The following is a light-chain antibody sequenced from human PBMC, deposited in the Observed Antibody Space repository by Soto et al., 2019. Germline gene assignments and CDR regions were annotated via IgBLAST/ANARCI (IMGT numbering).Light chain of an antibody. CDR3: SSCTTSSALHV. J-gene: IGLJ1*01. CDR2: DVS. CDR1: NNYFGGNNY. Sequence: SVLTEPAYVSGSPGQSITISCTGTNNYFGGNNYVSWYQQHPGKAPKLLIYDVSNRPSGVSNRFSGSKSGNTASLTISGLQAEDEADYYCSSCTTSSALHVFGTGTKVTVL. V-gene: IGLV2-14*03.